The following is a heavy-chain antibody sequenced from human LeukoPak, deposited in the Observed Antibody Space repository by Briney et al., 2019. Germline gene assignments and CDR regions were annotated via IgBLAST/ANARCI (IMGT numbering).Heavy chain of an antibody. V-gene: IGHV5-51*01. J-gene: IGHJ4*02. D-gene: IGHD3-10*01. CDR1: GYSFTRDC. CDR3: AGAGGSGTWDY. Sequence: GESLKISCKGSGYSFTRDCIAWVRHIPGKGLEWMGIIYPGNSDTRYTPPFQGQVTISSDKSIRTTYLQWSRLKAADTAMYYCAGAGGSGTWDYWGQGTLVTVSS. CDR2: IYPGNSDT.